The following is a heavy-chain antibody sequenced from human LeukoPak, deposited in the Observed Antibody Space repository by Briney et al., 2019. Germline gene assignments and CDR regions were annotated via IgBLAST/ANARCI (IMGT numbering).Heavy chain of an antibody. CDR2: INPNSGGT. Sequence: ASVKVSCKASGYTFTGYYMHWVRQAPGQGLEWMGWINPNSGGTNYAQKFQGRVTITRDTSASTAYMELSSLRSEDTAVNYCARDAAYGSGSYYKWKNFDYWGQGTLVTVSS. J-gene: IGHJ4*02. D-gene: IGHD3-10*01. CDR3: ARDAAYGSGSYYKWKNFDY. CDR1: GYTFTGYY. V-gene: IGHV1-2*02.